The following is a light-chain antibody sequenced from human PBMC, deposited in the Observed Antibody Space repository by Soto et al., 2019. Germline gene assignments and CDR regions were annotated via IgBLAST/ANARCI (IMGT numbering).Light chain of an antibody. V-gene: IGLV3-21*02. CDR2: DDY. Sequence: SSELTQPPSVSVAPGQPASITCGGDNIGHKSVHWYRQKPGQAPVMVVYDDYDRPSGIPERFSGSNSGNTATLTISGVEAGDEADYYCQVWDSSVDRVAVFGGGTKLTVL. J-gene: IGLJ2*01. CDR1: NIGHKS. CDR3: QVWDSSVDRVAV.